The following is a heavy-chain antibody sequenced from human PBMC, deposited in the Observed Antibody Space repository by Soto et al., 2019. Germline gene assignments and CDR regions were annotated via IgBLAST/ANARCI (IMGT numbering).Heavy chain of an antibody. CDR3: ARGPGASGTYHYFFDY. Sequence: LSLTCTVSGGSLSSYWWSWIRQPPGKGLEWIGYIYYTGSTNYNPSLKSRVTISLDASKNQFSLKLNSATAADTAVYYCARGPGASGTYHYFFDYWGPGTLVTVSS. CDR1: GGSLSSYW. V-gene: IGHV4-59*01. D-gene: IGHD3-10*01. CDR2: IYYTGST. J-gene: IGHJ4*02.